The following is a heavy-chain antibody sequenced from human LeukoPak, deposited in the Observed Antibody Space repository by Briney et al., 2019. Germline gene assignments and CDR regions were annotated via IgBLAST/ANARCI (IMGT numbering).Heavy chain of an antibody. CDR2: IYSSEVT. CDR1: GGSISGYY. D-gene: IGHD2-15*01. J-gene: IGHJ3*01. CDR3: ARERYCSGGSCYRCFDF. V-gene: IGHV4-4*07. Sequence: KPSETVSLTCTVSGGSISGYYWSWLRQPAGKGLEWIGRIYSSEVTNYNPSLKSRVTMSLDTSKNQFSLKLTSVTAADTAVYYCARERYCSGGSCYRCFDFWGQGTMVTVSS.